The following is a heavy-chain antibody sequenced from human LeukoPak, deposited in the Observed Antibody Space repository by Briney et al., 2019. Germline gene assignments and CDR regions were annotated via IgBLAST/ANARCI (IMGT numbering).Heavy chain of an antibody. Sequence: GGSLRLSCAASGFTFSSYAMHWVRQAPGKGLEWVAVISYDGSNKYYADSVKGRFTISRDNSKNTLYLQMNSLRAEDTAVYYCARDNDYGDYVGYFQDWGQGRLVTVSS. CDR1: GFTFSSYA. CDR2: ISYDGSNK. J-gene: IGHJ1*01. D-gene: IGHD4-17*01. CDR3: ARDNDYGDYVGYFQD. V-gene: IGHV3-30*01.